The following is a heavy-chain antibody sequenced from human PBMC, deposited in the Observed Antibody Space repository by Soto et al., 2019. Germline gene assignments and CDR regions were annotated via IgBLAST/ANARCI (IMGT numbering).Heavy chain of an antibody. V-gene: IGHV3-21*01. Sequence: GGSLRLSCAASGFTLSSYAMNWVRQAPGKGLEWVSYISSSSSYIYYADSVKGRFTISRDNAKNSLYLQMNSLRAEDTAVYYCARDQYSQYYFDYWGQGTLVTVSS. CDR3: ARDQYSQYYFDY. CDR2: ISSSSSYI. J-gene: IGHJ4*02. D-gene: IGHD6-6*01. CDR1: GFTLSSYA.